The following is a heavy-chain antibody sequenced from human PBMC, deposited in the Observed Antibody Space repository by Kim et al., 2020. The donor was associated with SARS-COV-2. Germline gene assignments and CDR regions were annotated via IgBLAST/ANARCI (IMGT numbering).Heavy chain of an antibody. CDR2: ISSSSSYT. CDR1: GFTFSDYY. CDR3: ARTNCSGGSCYSPVIDY. J-gene: IGHJ4*02. Sequence: GGSLRLSCAASGFTFSDYYMSWIRQAPGKGLEWVSYISSSSSYTNYADSVKGRFTISRDNAKNSLYLQMNSLRAEDTAVYYCARTNCSGGSCYSPVIDYWDQGTLVTVSS. V-gene: IGHV3-11*03. D-gene: IGHD2-15*01.